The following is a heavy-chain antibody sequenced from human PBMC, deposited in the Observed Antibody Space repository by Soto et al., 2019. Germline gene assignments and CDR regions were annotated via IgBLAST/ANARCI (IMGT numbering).Heavy chain of an antibody. V-gene: IGHV2-5*02. D-gene: IGHD3-16*01. Sequence: QITLKESGPTLVKPTQTLTLTCTFSGLSLSTSGVCVGWFRQPPGEALEWLALIYWDGDKRYTPSLKSRLTITKDTSKNQVVLTMTNLDAVDTATYYCALQNTGWGTYWYFDLWGRGTLVTVSS. CDR2: IYWDGDK. CDR1: GLSLSTSGVC. CDR3: ALQNTGWGTYWYFDL. J-gene: IGHJ2*01.